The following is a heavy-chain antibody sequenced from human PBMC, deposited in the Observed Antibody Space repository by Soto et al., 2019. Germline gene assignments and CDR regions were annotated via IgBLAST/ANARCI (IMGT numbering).Heavy chain of an antibody. V-gene: IGHV3-23*01. Sequence: EVQLLESGGGLVQPGGSLRLSCAASGFTFSSYAMTWVRQAPGKGLEWVSGISGTGGSTYYADSVKGRFTISRDKSKNTLYLHVNSLRAEDTAVYYCARGSAYSDYDLEYWGQGTLVTVSS. CDR1: GFTFSSYA. D-gene: IGHD4-17*01. CDR2: ISGTGGST. J-gene: IGHJ4*02. CDR3: ARGSAYSDYDLEY.